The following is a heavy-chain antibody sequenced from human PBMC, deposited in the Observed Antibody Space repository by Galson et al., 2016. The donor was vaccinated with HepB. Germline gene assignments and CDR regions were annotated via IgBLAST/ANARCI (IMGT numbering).Heavy chain of an antibody. J-gene: IGHJ4*02. CDR3: ATSPSVGI. D-gene: IGHD5/OR15-5a*01. CDR2: VYSGGVT. V-gene: IGHV3-53*01. CDR1: GFTVSNNY. Sequence: SLRLSCAASGFTVSNNYMTWVRQAPGKELEWVSRVYSGGVTNYADSVKGRFTTSRDSAKNTLYLQMHSLRVEDTAVYHCATSPSVGIWGQGTLVTVSS.